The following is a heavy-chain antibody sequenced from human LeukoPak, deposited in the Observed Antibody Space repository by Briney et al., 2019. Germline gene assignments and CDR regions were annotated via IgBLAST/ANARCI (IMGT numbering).Heavy chain of an antibody. CDR3: ARATSANEYSYGFHFDY. J-gene: IGHJ4*02. D-gene: IGHD5-18*01. V-gene: IGHV1-69*13. CDR1: GYTFTSYG. CDR2: IIPSFGTV. Sequence: SVKVSCKASGYTFTSYGISWVRQAPGQGLEWMGAIIPSFGTVKYAQKFQGRVTMTADESTSTAYMDLNYLRSDDTAVYFCARATSANEYSYGFHFDYWGQGTLVTVSS.